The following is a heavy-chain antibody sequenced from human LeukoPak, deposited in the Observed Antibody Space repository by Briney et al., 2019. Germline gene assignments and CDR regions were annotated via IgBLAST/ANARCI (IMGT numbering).Heavy chain of an antibody. CDR2: INHSGST. D-gene: IGHD3-22*01. CDR1: GGSFSGYY. V-gene: IGHV4-34*01. Sequence: SETLSLTCAVYGGSFSGYYWSWIRQPPGKGLEWIGEINHSGSTNYNPSLKSRVTISVDTSKNQFSLKLSSVTAADTAVYYCARVDRGYDSSGYYAPTMGYWGQGTLVTVSS. J-gene: IGHJ4*02. CDR3: ARVDRGYDSSGYYAPTMGY.